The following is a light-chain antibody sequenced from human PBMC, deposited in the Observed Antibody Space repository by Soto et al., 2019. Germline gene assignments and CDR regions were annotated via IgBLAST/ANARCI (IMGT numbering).Light chain of an antibody. J-gene: IGKJ5*01. CDR2: DAS. Sequence: DIQLTQSPSTLSAAVGDSVTITFRASQNIRNLLAWYQQKPGKAPKLLIYDASNLEIGVPSRFSGSGSGTDFTFTINNLQPEDIATYYCQQYENLPITFGQGTRLEIK. CDR3: QQYENLPIT. CDR1: QNIRNL. V-gene: IGKV1-33*01.